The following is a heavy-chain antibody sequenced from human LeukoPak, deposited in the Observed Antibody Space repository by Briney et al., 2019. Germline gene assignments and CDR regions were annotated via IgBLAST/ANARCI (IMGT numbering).Heavy chain of an antibody. J-gene: IGHJ3*02. D-gene: IGHD3-3*01. CDR2: INAGNGNT. V-gene: IGHV1-3*01. CDR3: ARDRRGITIFGI. Sequence: ASVKVSCKASGYTFTSYAMHWARQAPGQRLEWMGWINAGNGNTKYSQKFLGRVTITRDTSASTAYMELSSLRSEDTAVYYCARDRRGITIFGIWGRGTMVTVSS. CDR1: GYTFTSYA.